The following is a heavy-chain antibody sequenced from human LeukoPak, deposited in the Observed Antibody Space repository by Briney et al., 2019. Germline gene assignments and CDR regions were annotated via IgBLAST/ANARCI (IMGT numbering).Heavy chain of an antibody. V-gene: IGHV4-34*01. Sequence: PSETLSLTCAVYGGSFSGYYWSWIRQPPGKGLEWIGEINHSGSTNYNPSLKSRVTISVDTSKNQFSLKLSSVTAADTAVYYCARTGSSSWYPPSRYYYYGMDVWGQGTTVTVSS. D-gene: IGHD6-13*01. CDR3: ARTGSSSWYPPSRYYYYGMDV. CDR1: GGSFSGYY. CDR2: INHSGST. J-gene: IGHJ6*02.